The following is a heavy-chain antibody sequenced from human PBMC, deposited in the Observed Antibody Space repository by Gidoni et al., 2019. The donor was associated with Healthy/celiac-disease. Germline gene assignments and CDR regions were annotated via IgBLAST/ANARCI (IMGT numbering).Heavy chain of an antibody. J-gene: IGHJ4*02. D-gene: IGHD3-22*01. Sequence: QVQLVQPGAEVKKPGASVKFSCKASGYTFTGYYMHWVGQAPGQGLEWMGRINPSSGGTNYAQKFQGRVTMTRDTSISTAYMELSRLRSDDTAVYYCARGGYSYGPYDSSGYYYGNYWGQGTLVTVSS. CDR3: ARGGYSYGPYDSSGYYYGNY. V-gene: IGHV1-2*06. CDR1: GYTFTGYY. CDR2: INPSSGGT.